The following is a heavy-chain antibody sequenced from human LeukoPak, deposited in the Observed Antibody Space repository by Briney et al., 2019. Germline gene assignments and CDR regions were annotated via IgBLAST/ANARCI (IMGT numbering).Heavy chain of an antibody. CDR2: INPSGGST. D-gene: IGHD3-10*01. V-gene: IGHV1-46*01. Sequence: ASVKVSCKASGYTFTSYYVHWVRQAPGQGLEWMGIINPSGGSTSYAQKFQGRVTMTRDTSTSTVYMELSSLRSEDTAVYYCARDGSGSYYTLPFDYWGQGTLVTVSS. CDR3: ARDGSGSYYTLPFDY. CDR1: GYTFTSYY. J-gene: IGHJ4*02.